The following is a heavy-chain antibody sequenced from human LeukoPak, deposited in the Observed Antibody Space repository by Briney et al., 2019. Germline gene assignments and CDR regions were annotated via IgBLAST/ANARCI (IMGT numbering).Heavy chain of an antibody. CDR2: VSGTGITT. CDR1: GFTVSRNY. V-gene: IGHV3-23*01. J-gene: IGHJ4*02. CDR3: AKELMGFDY. D-gene: IGHD2-8*01. Sequence: PGGSLRLSCAASGFTVSRNYMTWVRQAPGKGLEWVSSVSGTGITTYYADSVKGRFTVSRDNSKDTVYLQMNSLRGEDTAVYYCAKELMGFDYWGQGSLVTVSS.